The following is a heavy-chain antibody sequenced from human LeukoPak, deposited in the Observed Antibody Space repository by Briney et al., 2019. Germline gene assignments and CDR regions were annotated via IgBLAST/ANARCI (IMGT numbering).Heavy chain of an antibody. J-gene: IGHJ4*02. CDR3: AREAVGAYGFDY. CDR2: IIPIFGTA. V-gene: IGHV1-69*01. Sequence: SVKVSCKASGGTFSSYAISWVRQAPGQGLEWMGGIIPIFGTANYAQKFQGRVTITADESTSTAYMELSSLRSEDTAVYYCAREAVGAYGFDYWGQGTLVTVSS. CDR1: GGTFSSYA. D-gene: IGHD1-26*01.